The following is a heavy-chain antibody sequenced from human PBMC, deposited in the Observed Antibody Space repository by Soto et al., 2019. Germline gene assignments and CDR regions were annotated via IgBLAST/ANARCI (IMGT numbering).Heavy chain of an antibody. CDR2: VSGSGGNT. CDR1: GFTFSNYA. CDR3: AKLNLFVSAAAGRGPFDY. J-gene: IGHJ4*02. D-gene: IGHD6-13*01. Sequence: VQLLESGGGLVQPGGSLRLSCAASGFTFSNYAMSWVRQAPGKGLEWVSAVSGSGGNTYYADSVQGRFTISRDNSKNMLTLQMNRLRAEDTAVYYCAKLNLFVSAAAGRGPFDYWGQGTLVTVSS. V-gene: IGHV3-23*01.